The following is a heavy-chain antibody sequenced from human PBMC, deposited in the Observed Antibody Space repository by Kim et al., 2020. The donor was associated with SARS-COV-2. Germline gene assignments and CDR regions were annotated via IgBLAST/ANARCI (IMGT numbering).Heavy chain of an antibody. V-gene: IGHV3-9*01. CDR1: GFTFGDYV. CDR3: AKATSGRRNNPYWHFDL. CDR2: ISWNSAAI. J-gene: IGHJ2*01. Sequence: GGSLRLSCAASGFTFGDYVMHWVRQAAGKGLEWVSGISWNSAAIRYADYVKGRFTISRDNAKNSLYLEMMSLRAEDTALYFCAKATSGRRNNPYWHFDLWGRGTLVSVSS. D-gene: IGHD3-10*01.